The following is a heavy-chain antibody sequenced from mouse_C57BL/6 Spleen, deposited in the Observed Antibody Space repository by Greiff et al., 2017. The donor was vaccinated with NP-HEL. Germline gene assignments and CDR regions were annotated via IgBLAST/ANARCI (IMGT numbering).Heavy chain of an antibody. J-gene: IGHJ2*01. CDR3: GLGEFDY. D-gene: IGHD4-1*01. CDR1: GYTFTSYW. CDR2: IDPSDSYT. Sequence: QVQLKQPGAELVRPGTSVKLSCKASGYTFTSYWMHWVKQRPGQGLEWIGVIDPSDSYTNYNQKFKGKATLTVDTSSSTAYMQLSSLTSEDSAVYYCGLGEFDYWGQGTTLTVSS. V-gene: IGHV1-59*01.